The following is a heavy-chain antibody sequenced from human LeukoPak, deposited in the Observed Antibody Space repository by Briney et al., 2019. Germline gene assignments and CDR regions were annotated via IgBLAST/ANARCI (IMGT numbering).Heavy chain of an antibody. CDR2: IYYSGST. D-gene: IGHD6-13*01. V-gene: IGHV4-59*01. CDR1: GGSISSYY. CDR3: ARDSRIAAGPFDP. J-gene: IGHJ5*02. Sequence: SETLSLTCTVSGGSISSYYWSWIRQPPGKGLEWIGYIYYSGSTNYNPSLKSRVTISVDTSKNQFSLKLSSVTAADTAVYYCARDSRIAAGPFDPWGQGTLVTVSS.